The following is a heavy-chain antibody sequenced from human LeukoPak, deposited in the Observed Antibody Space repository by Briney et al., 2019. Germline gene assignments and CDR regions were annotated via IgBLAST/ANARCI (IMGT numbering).Heavy chain of an antibody. CDR2: INHSGST. Sequence: SETLSLTCAVYGGSFSGYYWSWIRQPPGKGLEWIGEINHSGSTNYNPSLKSRVTISVDTSKNQFSLKLSSVTAADTAVYYCASGSYNVRSHYWGQGTLVTVSS. CDR3: ASGSYNVRSHY. D-gene: IGHD1-26*01. J-gene: IGHJ4*02. V-gene: IGHV4-34*01. CDR1: GGSFSGYY.